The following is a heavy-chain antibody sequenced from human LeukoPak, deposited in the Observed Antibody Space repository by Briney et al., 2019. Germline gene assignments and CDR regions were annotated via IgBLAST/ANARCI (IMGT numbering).Heavy chain of an antibody. CDR2: ISAYNGNT. CDR3: ATLMITFGGVLLYGMDV. Sequence: AASVKVSCKASGYTFTSYGISWVRQAPGQGLERMGWISAYNGNTNYAQKLQGRVTMTTDTSTSTAYMELRSLRSDDTAVYYCATLMITFGGVLLYGMDVWGQGTTVTVSS. CDR1: GYTFTSYG. D-gene: IGHD3-16*01. V-gene: IGHV1-18*01. J-gene: IGHJ6*02.